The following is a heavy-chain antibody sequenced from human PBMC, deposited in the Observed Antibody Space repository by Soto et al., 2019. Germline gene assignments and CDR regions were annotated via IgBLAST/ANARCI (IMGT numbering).Heavy chain of an antibody. D-gene: IGHD2-2*02. CDR1: GFSLSTSGLG. CDR3: ARRDTPPTGPYFDS. CDR2: IYWNDDN. Sequence: SGPTLVNPTQTLTLTCTFSGFSLSTSGLGVGWILQPPGKALEWLALIYWNDDNRYSPSVKNRPTITRDTSKNQVVLTVTNMDPVDTATYYCARRDTPPTGPYFDSWGQGTLVTVSS. V-gene: IGHV2-5*01. J-gene: IGHJ4*02.